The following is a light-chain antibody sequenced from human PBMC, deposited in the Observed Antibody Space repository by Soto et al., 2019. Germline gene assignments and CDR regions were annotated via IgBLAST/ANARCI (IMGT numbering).Light chain of an antibody. CDR3: QQYQNSTRT. J-gene: IGKJ1*01. CDR1: QGVSSD. CDR2: DTC. Sequence: EIVITQSPATLSVSPGERATLSCRASQGVSSDLVWYQQRPGQAPRLLIYDTCKRETGIPDRFSGSGSGTDFTLTISRLEPADFAVYYCQQYQNSTRTFGQGTKVDIK. V-gene: IGKV3D-15*02.